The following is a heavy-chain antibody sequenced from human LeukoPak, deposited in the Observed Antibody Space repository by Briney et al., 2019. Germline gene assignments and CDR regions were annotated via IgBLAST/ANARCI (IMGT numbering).Heavy chain of an antibody. J-gene: IGHJ3*02. CDR3: ARPRAPSWFDAFDI. D-gene: IGHD3-10*01. Sequence: QTGGSLRLSCAASGFTFSSYGMHWVRQAPGKGLEWVSCISSSGSTIYSADSVKGRFTISRDDTKNSLYLQMNSLRAEDTAVYYCARPRAPSWFDAFDIWGQGTVVTVSS. CDR1: GFTFSSYG. V-gene: IGHV3-48*04. CDR2: ISSSGSTI.